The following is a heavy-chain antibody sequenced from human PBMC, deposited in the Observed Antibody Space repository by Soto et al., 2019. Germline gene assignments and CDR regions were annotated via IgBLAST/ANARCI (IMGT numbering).Heavy chain of an antibody. Sequence: GGSLRLSCAASGLTFSNYAMSWVRQAPGKGLQWVAAISGSGSHTYYVDSLKDRFTVSRDNSKNTIFLQMNSLRDEDTALYYCEKNISSTSRCIDYWGQGTLVTVSS. CDR2: ISGSGSHT. CDR1: GLTFSNYA. J-gene: IGHJ4*02. V-gene: IGHV3-23*01. CDR3: EKNISSTSRCIDY. D-gene: IGHD2-2*01.